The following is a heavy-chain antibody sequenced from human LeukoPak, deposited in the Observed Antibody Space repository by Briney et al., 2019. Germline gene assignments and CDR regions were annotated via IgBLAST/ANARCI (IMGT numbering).Heavy chain of an antibody. Sequence: GGSLRLSCEACGFIFSTYWMSWVRQAPGKGLEWVATIRQDGSETHYVDSVKGRFTISRDNVKNSLYLQLNSLRAEDTAVYFCVRGCGRASCPYFFDSWGHGSLVSVSS. CDR1: GFIFSTYW. CDR3: VRGCGRASCPYFFDS. J-gene: IGHJ4*01. D-gene: IGHD2-2*01. CDR2: IRQDGSET. V-gene: IGHV3-7*01.